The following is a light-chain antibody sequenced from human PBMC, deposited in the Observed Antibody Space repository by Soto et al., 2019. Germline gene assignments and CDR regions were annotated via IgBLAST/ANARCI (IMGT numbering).Light chain of an antibody. Sequence: DIQMTQSPSTLSASVGDRVTITCRASQSISSWLAWYQQKPGKAPKLLIYKASSLESGVPSRFRGSGSGTEFTLTISSLQPDDFETYYCQQYNSYSTFGQGTKVEIK. J-gene: IGKJ1*01. CDR1: QSISSW. CDR3: QQYNSYST. V-gene: IGKV1-5*03. CDR2: KAS.